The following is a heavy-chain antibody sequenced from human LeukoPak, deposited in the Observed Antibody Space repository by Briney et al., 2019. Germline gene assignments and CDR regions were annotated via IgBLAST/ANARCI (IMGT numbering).Heavy chain of an antibody. D-gene: IGHD4-23*01. CDR3: ARVSGGGNPHFDY. CDR1: GGSFSGYY. CDR2: INHSGST. Sequence: PSETLSLTCAVYGGSFSGYYWSWIRQPPGKGLEWVGEINHSGSTNYNPSLKSRVTISVDTSKNQFSLKLSSVTAADTAVYYCARVSGGGNPHFDYWGQGTPVTVSS. J-gene: IGHJ4*02. V-gene: IGHV4-34*01.